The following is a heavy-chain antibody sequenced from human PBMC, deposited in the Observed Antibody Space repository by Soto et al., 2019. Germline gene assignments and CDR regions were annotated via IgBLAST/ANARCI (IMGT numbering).Heavy chain of an antibody. CDR2: VHSGGTTT. CDR1: GFTFDYYW. V-gene: IGHV3-74*01. CDR3: ARGDRGGFDL. J-gene: IGHJ3*01. D-gene: IGHD3-10*01. Sequence: EVQLVESGGGLVQPGESLRLSCAASGFTFDYYWMHWVRQAPGKGLVWVSRVHSGGTTTTYADSVKGRFTISSDKARNTVSLKMSSLRAEDTAIYYCARGDRGGFDLWGHGTMVTVSS.